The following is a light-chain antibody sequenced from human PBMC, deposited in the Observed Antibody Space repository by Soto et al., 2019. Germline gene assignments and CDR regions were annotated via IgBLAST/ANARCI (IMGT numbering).Light chain of an antibody. CDR3: TAWDGSLDGRV. CDR2: RTN. CDR1: SSNIGTNT. Sequence: QSVLTQPPSASGTPGQRVTISCSGSSSNIGTNTVNWYQQLPGTAPKLLIYRTNQRPSGIPDRFSGSKSGTSASLDISGLHSEDEADYYCTAWDGSLDGRVFGGGTKLTVL. J-gene: IGLJ3*02. V-gene: IGLV1-44*01.